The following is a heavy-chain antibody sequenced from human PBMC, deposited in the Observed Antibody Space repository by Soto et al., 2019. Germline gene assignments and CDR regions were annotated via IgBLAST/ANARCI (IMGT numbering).Heavy chain of an antibody. D-gene: IGHD3-3*01. J-gene: IGHJ6*02. V-gene: IGHV1-3*01. CDR1: GDTSTSYA. CDR2: INAGNGNT. CDR3: TRPTNDLRFYSYNGIDV. Sequence: ASVTVSCTASGDTSTSYAIRWVRQAPGQRLEWMGWINAGNGNTKYSQKFQGRVTITRDTSASTAYMELNSLKTEDTAVYYCTRPTNDLRFYSYNGIDVWGQGTTVTVSS.